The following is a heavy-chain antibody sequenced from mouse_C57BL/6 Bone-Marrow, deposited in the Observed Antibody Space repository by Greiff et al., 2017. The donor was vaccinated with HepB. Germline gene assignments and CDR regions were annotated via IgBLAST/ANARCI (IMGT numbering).Heavy chain of an antibody. CDR1: GFTFSDYY. V-gene: IGHV5-12*01. J-gene: IGHJ3*01. Sequence: EVKLVESGGGLVQPGGSLKLSCAASGFTFSDYYMYWVRQTPEKRLEWVAYISNGGGSTYYPDTVKGRFTISRDNAKNTLYLQMSRLKSEDTAMYYCARHGYYDYDEKFAYWGQGTLVTVSA. CDR2: ISNGGGST. D-gene: IGHD2-4*01. CDR3: ARHGYYDYDEKFAY.